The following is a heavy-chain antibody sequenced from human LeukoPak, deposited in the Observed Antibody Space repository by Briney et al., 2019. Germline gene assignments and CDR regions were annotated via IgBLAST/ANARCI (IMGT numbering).Heavy chain of an antibody. CDR2: MNPNSGNT. D-gene: IGHD1-1*01. V-gene: IGHV1-8*03. CDR3: ARDGTTGTTLDY. J-gene: IGHJ4*02. CDR1: GYTFTSYD. Sequence: ASVKVSCKASGYTFTSYDIKWVRQATGQGLEWMGWMNPNSGNTGYAQKFQGRVTITRNTSISTAYMELSSLRPEDTAVYYCARDGTTGTTLDYWGQGTLVTVSS.